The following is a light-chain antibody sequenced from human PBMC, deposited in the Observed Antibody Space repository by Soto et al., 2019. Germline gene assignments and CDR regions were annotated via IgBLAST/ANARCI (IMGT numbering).Light chain of an antibody. CDR2: GVS. Sequence: DIHMTQSPSSLYASIGDRVTITCRASQIIDSYLNWYQQKGGKAPKLLIYGVSKLQSGVPPRFSGSGSGTECTLTITGLQPEDFATYYCPQSYSSPLLAFGGGTKVEIK. CDR1: QIIDSY. J-gene: IGKJ4*01. V-gene: IGKV1-39*01. CDR3: PQSYSSPLLA.